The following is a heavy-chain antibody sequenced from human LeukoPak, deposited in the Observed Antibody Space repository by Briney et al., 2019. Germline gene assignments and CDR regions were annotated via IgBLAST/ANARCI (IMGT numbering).Heavy chain of an antibody. CDR1: GFTFDDYG. V-gene: IGHV3-20*04. CDR2: INWDGCSK. Sequence: GGSLRLSCAASGFTFDDYGMTWVRQGPGKGLEWVSGINWDGCSKGYADSVRGRFTISRDNAKSTLYLQMNSLRPEDTALYYCVRDLRTDYAFDSWGQGTLVTVSS. D-gene: IGHD4/OR15-4a*01. J-gene: IGHJ4*02. CDR3: VRDLRTDYAFDS.